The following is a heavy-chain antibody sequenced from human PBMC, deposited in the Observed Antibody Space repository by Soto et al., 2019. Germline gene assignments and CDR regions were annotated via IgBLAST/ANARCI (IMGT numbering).Heavy chain of an antibody. Sequence: GGSLRLSCAASGFTFSSYSMNWVRQAPGKGLEWVSYISSSSSTIYYADSVKGRFTISRDNAKNSLYLQMNSLRDEDTAVYYCARNSNYPWGYYYYGMDVWGQGTTVTVSS. J-gene: IGHJ6*02. CDR1: GFTFSSYS. D-gene: IGHD4-4*01. CDR3: ARNSNYPWGYYYYGMDV. CDR2: ISSSSSTI. V-gene: IGHV3-48*02.